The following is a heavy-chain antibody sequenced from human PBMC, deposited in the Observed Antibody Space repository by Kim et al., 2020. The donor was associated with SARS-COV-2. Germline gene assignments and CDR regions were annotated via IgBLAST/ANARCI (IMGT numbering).Heavy chain of an antibody. J-gene: IGHJ3*02. CDR2: IYYSGST. D-gene: IGHD4-17*01. CDR3: ARALTTGKAFDI. Sequence: SETLSLTCTVSGGSISSSSYYWGWIRQPPGKGLEWIGSIYYSGSTYYNPSLKSRVTISVDTSKNQFSLKLSSVTAADTAVYYCARALTTGKAFDIWGQGTMVTVSS. CDR1: GGSISSSSYY. V-gene: IGHV4-39*07.